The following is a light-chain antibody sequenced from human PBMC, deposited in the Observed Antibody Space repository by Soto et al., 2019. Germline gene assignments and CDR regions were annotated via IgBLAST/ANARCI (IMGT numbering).Light chain of an antibody. CDR1: SSDVGGYNY. Sequence: QSALTQPPSASGSPGQSVTISCTGTSSDVGGYNYVSWYQQHPGKAPKLMIYEVSKRPSGVPDRFSGSKSGNTASLTVSGLQAEDEADYYCSSYPGSHIPFGTGTKLTVL. CDR2: EVS. V-gene: IGLV2-8*01. J-gene: IGLJ1*01. CDR3: SSYPGSHIP.